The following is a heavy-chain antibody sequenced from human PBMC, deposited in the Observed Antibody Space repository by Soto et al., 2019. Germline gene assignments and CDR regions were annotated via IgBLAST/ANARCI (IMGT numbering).Heavy chain of an antibody. J-gene: IGHJ3*02. D-gene: IGHD3-3*01. CDR2: IYYSGST. CDR1: GGSISSYY. V-gene: IGHV4-59*01. Sequence: SETLSLTCTVSGGSISSYYWSWIRQPPGKGLEWIGYIYYSGSTNYNPSLKSRVTISVDTSKNQFSLKLSSVTAADTAVYYCARDRITIFGVVQGRDAFDIWGKGTMVTVS. CDR3: ARDRITIFGVVQGRDAFDI.